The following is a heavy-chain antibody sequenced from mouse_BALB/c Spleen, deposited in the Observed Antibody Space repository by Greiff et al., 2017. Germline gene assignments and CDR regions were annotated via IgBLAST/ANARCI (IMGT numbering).Heavy chain of an antibody. V-gene: IGHV7-3*02. J-gene: IGHJ4*01. CDR2: IRNKANGYTT. Sequence: EVNLVESGGGLVQPGGSLRLSCATSGFTFTDYYMRWVRQPPGKALEWLGFIRNKANGYTTEYSASVKGRFTISRDNSQSILYLQMNTLRAEDSATYYCARASTGYDAMDYWGQGTSVTVSS. CDR3: ARASTGYDAMDY. CDR1: GFTFTDYY. D-gene: IGHD3-1*01.